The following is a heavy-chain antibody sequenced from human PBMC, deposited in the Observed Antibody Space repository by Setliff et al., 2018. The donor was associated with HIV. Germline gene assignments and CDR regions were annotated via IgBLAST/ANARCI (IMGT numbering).Heavy chain of an antibody. CDR1: GYTFTGYF. CDR2: INPNTDDT. V-gene: IGHV1-2*06. D-gene: IGHD5-18*01. Sequence: GASVKVSCKASGYTFTGYFVHWVRQAPGQGLEWMGQINPNTDDTKYAEKFQGRVTMTRETSISTAYMELSRLRSDDTAVYYCARLRYTTMGGLDYWGQGSLVTVSS. J-gene: IGHJ4*02. CDR3: ARLRYTTMGGLDY.